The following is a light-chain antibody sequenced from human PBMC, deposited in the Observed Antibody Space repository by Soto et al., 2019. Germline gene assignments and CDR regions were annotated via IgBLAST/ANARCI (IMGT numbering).Light chain of an antibody. Sequence: QSALTQPASVSGSPGQSITISCTGSSSDIVDYKYVSWYQQHPGKASKLILYEVNLRPSGVSHLFSGSRSANSASLTISGVRAVDEGDYQCSAYTKTGTHVVGPGTKLTVL. CDR2: EVN. CDR3: SAYTKTGTHV. CDR1: SSDIVDYKY. V-gene: IGLV2-14*01. J-gene: IGLJ1*01.